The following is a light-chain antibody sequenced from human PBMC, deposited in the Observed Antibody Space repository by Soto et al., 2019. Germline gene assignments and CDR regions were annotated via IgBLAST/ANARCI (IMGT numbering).Light chain of an antibody. Sequence: QSALTQPASVSGSPRQSITISCTGTSSDVGAYNYVSWYQQHPGKVPKLMIYDVSDRPSGVSNRFSGSKSGNTASLTISGLQAEDEADYYCSSFTRSNSYVFGTGTKVTVL. CDR3: SSFTRSNSYV. J-gene: IGLJ1*01. V-gene: IGLV2-14*03. CDR2: DVS. CDR1: SSDVGAYNY.